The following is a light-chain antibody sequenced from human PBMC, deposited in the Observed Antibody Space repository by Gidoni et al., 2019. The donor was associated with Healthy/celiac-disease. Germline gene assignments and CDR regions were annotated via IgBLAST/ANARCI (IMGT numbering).Light chain of an antibody. CDR3: QSYDSSLSGWV. CDR1: RSNIGAGYD. CDR2: GNS. J-gene: IGLJ3*02. V-gene: IGLV1-40*01. Sequence: SVLPHPPSVSGAPGQRVTISCTGSRSNIGAGYDVHWYQQLPGTAPKLLLYGNSNRPSGVPDRFSGSKSGTSASLAITGLQAEDEADYYCQSYDSSLSGWVFGGGTKLTVL.